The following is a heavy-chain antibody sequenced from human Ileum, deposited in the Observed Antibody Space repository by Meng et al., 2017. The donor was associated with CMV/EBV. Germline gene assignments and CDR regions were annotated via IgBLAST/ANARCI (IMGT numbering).Heavy chain of an antibody. Sequence: GESLKISCATSGFAFPSHAMHWVRQAPGKGLEWVAFIHYHGLEKYYVDSVKGRFTVSRENSKNILFLQMNSLRVEDTAVYYCAKDGYSGYARQGYWGQGTLVTVSS. V-gene: IGHV3-30*02. CDR3: AKDGYSGYARQGY. J-gene: IGHJ4*02. CDR2: IHYHGLEK. D-gene: IGHD5-12*01. CDR1: GFAFPSHA.